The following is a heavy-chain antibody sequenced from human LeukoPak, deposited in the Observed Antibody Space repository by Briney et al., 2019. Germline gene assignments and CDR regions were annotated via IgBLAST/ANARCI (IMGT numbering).Heavy chain of an antibody. CDR1: GFTFSSYW. Sequence: GGSLRLSCAASGFTFSSYWMSWVRQAPGKGLEWVANIKQDGSEKYYVDSVKGRFTISRDNAKNSLYLQMNSLRAEDTAVYYCARVLLVWEPDDAFDIWGQGTMVTVSS. CDR2: IKQDGSEK. V-gene: IGHV3-7*01. J-gene: IGHJ3*02. D-gene: IGHD1-26*01. CDR3: ARVLLVWEPDDAFDI.